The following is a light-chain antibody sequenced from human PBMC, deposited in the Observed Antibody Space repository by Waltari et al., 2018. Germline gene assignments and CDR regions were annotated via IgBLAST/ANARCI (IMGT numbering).Light chain of an antibody. J-gene: IGLJ3*02. CDR3: CSCVGRNIYWV. Sequence: QSALTQPRSVSGSPGQSVTIPCTGTSSDVGANNFVPWYQHHPDKAPKLIIYDINKRPSGVPDRFSGSKSGNTASLTISGLQAEDEADYYCCSCVGRNIYWVFGGGTKLTVL. CDR1: SSDVGANNF. V-gene: IGLV2-11*01. CDR2: DIN.